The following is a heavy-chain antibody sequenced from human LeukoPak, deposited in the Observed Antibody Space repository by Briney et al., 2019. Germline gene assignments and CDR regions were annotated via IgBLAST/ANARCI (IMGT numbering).Heavy chain of an antibody. D-gene: IGHD6-6*01. V-gene: IGHV3-23*01. Sequence: GGSLRLSCAASGFTFSSYAMSWVRQAPGKGLEWVSAISGSGGSTYYADSVKGRFTISRDNTKNTLYLQMNSLRAEDTAVYYCAKGAREYSSSSGLDYWGQGTLVTVSS. CDR2: ISGSGGST. CDR1: GFTFSSYA. J-gene: IGHJ4*02. CDR3: AKGAREYSSSSGLDY.